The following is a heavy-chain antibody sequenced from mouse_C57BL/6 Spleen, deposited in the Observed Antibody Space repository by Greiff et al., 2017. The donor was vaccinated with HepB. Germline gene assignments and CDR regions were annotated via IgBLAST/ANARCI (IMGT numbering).Heavy chain of an antibody. J-gene: IGHJ4*01. CDR3: AREVYYDAMDY. V-gene: IGHV1-54*01. Sequence: VKLMESGAELVRPGTSVKVSCKASGYAFTNYLIEWVKQRPGQGLEWIGVINPGSGGTNYNEKFKGKATLTADKSSSTAYMQLSSLTSEDSAVYFCAREVYYDAMDYWGQGTSVTVSS. CDR1: GYAFTNYL. CDR2: INPGSGGT. D-gene: IGHD2-1*01.